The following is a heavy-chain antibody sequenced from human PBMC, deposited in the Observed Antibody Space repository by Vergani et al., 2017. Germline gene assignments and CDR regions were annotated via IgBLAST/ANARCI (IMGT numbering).Heavy chain of an antibody. Sequence: EVQLVQTGAEVTKPGESLQISCKGSGYSFTSYWIGWVRQMPGKGLEWMGIIYPGDSDTRYSPSFQGQVTISADTSISTAYLQWSSPKASVTAMYYCAMLVAGQRGYSYGYHYWGQGTRVSGSS. CDR3: AMLVAGQRGYSYGYHY. D-gene: IGHD5-18*01. CDR1: GYSFTSYW. J-gene: IGHJ4*02. V-gene: IGHV5-51*01. CDR2: IYPGDSDT.